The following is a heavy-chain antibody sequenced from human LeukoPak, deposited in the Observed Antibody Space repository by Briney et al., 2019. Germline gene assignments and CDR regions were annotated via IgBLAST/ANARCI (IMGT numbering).Heavy chain of an antibody. CDR1: GFTFSSYD. V-gene: IGHV3-23*01. CDR2: ISASGGST. D-gene: IGHD1-14*01. Sequence: GGSLRLSCVDSGFTFSSYDMCWVRQIPGKGLEWVSAISASGGSTYYADSVKGRFTISRDNSKSTLYLQMNSLRAEDTAIFYCARDLNRNWFDPWGQGTLVTVS. CDR3: ARDLNRNWFDP. J-gene: IGHJ5*02.